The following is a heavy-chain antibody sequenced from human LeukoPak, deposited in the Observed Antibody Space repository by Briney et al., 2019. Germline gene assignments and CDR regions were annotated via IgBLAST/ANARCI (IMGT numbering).Heavy chain of an antibody. V-gene: IGHV3-30*03. CDR2: ISYDGSNK. D-gene: IGHD3-9*01. CDR3: AVGNYDILTGGDINWFDP. Sequence: GGSLRLSCAASGFTFSSYGMHWVRQAPGKGLEWVAVISYDGSNKYYADSVKGRFTISRDNSKNTLYLQMNSLRAEDTAVYYCAVGNYDILTGGDINWFDPWGQGTLVTVSS. J-gene: IGHJ5*02. CDR1: GFTFSSYG.